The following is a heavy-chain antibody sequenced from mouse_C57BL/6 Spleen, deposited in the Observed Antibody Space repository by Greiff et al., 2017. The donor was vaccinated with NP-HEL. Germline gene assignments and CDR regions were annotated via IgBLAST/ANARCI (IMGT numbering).Heavy chain of an antibody. CDR1: GYTFTSYW. J-gene: IGHJ4*01. CDR2: IDPSDSYT. CDR3: ARGGNYYMDY. V-gene: IGHV1-50*01. Sequence: VQLQQPGAELVKPGASVKLSCKASGYTFTSYWMQWVKQRPGQGLEWIGEIDPSDSYTNYNQKFKGKATLTVDTSSSTAYMQLSSLTSEDSAVYYCARGGNYYMDYWGQGTSVTVSS. D-gene: IGHD2-1*01.